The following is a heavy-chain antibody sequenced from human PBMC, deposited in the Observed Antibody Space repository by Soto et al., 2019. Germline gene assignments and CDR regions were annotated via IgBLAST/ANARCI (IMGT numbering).Heavy chain of an antibody. V-gene: IGHV1-69*02. CDR2: IIPILGIA. CDR3: ARTVDTAMVTPSWYFDL. Sequence: QVQLVQSGAEVKKPGSSVKVSCKASGGTFSSYTISWVRQAPGQGLEWMGRIIPILGIANYAQKFQDRVTITADKSTSTAYMELSSLRSEDTAVYYCARTVDTAMVTPSWYFDLWGRGTLVTVSS. J-gene: IGHJ2*01. CDR1: GGTFSSYT. D-gene: IGHD5-18*01.